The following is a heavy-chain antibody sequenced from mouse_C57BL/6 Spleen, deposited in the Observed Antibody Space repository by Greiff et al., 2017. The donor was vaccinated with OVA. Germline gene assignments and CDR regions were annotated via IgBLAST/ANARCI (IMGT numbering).Heavy chain of an antibody. Sequence: EVNVVESGEGLVKPGGSLKLSCAASGFTFSSYAMSWVRQTPEKRLEWVAYISSGGDYIYYADTVKGRFTISRDNARNTLYLQMSSLKSEDTAMYYCTRDLTGFDYWGQGTTLTVSS. CDR1: GFTFSSYA. D-gene: IGHD2-13*01. J-gene: IGHJ2*01. CDR2: ISSGGDYI. CDR3: TRDLTGFDY. V-gene: IGHV5-9-1*02.